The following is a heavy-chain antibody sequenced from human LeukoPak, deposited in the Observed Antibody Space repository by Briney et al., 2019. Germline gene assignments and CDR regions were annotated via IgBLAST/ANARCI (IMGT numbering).Heavy chain of an antibody. V-gene: IGHV3-13*01. CDR3: VRVNWLNYSGTDV. CDR2: IGTTGDT. D-gene: IGHD5-12*01. J-gene: IGHJ6*02. Sequence: GGSLRLSCAASGFAFSNYDFHWVRQVTGKRLEWVSGIGTTGDTYYPASVKGRFTISRENARNSLYLQMNSLRAGDTAVYYCVRVNWLNYSGTDVWGQGTTVTVSS. CDR1: GFAFSNYD.